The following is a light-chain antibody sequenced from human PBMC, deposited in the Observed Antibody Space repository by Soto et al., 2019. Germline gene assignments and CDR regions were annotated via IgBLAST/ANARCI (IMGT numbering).Light chain of an antibody. J-gene: IGLJ2*01. CDR1: SGSIASNY. Sequence: NFMLTQPHSVSGSPGKTVIISCTRSSGSIASNYVQWYQQRPGSAPTPVIYEDNERPSGVPDRFSGSIDSSSNSASLTISGLKTDDEADYYCQSYHSGNVVFGGGTQLTVL. CDR3: QSYHSGNVV. CDR2: EDN. V-gene: IGLV6-57*04.